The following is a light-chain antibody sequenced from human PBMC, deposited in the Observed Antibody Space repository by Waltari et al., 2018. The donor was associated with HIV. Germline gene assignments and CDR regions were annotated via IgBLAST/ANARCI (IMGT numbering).Light chain of an antibody. J-gene: IGKJ5*01. V-gene: IGKV1-33*01. CDR3: QQYDNLAPIT. CDR2: DAS. Sequence: DIQMTQSPSSLSASVGDRVTIPCQASQDISNYLNWHQQKPGKAPKPLIYDASNLETGVPSRFSGSGSGTDFTFTISSLQPEDIATYYCQQYDNLAPITFGQGTRLEIK. CDR1: QDISNY.